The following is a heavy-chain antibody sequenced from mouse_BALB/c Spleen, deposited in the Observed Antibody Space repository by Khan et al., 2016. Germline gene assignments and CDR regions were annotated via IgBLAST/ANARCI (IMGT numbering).Heavy chain of an antibody. J-gene: IGHJ4*01. CDR1: GDSITSGY. D-gene: IGHD1-1*01. CDR3: ARDTTDRYAMDY. Sequence: EVQLQESGPSLVKPSQTLSLTCSVTGDSITSGYWNWIRKFPGNKLEYMGYISYSGSTSYNPSLKSRISVTRDTSKNQYYLQLNSVTTEDTATYYCARDTTDRYAMDYWGQGTSVTVSS. V-gene: IGHV3-8*02. CDR2: ISYSGST.